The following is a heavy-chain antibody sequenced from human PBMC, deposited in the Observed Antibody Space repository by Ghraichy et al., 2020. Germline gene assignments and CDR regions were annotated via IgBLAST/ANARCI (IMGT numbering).Heavy chain of an antibody. CDR3: AKDAARRNYDILTGFDY. CDR1: GFTFSSYG. CDR2: ISYDGSNK. D-gene: IGHD3-9*01. J-gene: IGHJ4*02. Sequence: GESLNISCAASGFTFSSYGMHWVRQAPGKGLEWVAVISYDGSNKYYADSVKGRFTISRDNSKNTLYLQMNSLRAEDTAVYYCAKDAARRNYDILTGFDYWGQGTLVTVSS. V-gene: IGHV3-30*18.